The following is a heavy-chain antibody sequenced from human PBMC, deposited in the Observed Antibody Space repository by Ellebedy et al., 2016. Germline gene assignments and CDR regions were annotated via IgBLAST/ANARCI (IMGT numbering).Heavy chain of an antibody. Sequence: KVSXXGSGYSFSTYWIGWVRQMPGKGLEWMGIIYPGDSDTRYSPSFQGQVTISADKSISTAYLQWSSLKASDTAMYYCARAVSIAAADDYWGQGTLVTVSS. CDR3: ARAVSIAAADDY. CDR2: IYPGDSDT. D-gene: IGHD6-13*01. CDR1: GYSFSTYW. V-gene: IGHV5-51*01. J-gene: IGHJ4*02.